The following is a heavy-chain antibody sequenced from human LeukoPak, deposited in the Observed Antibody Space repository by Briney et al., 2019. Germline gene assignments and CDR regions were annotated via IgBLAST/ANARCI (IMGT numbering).Heavy chain of an antibody. J-gene: IGHJ4*02. CDR1: GFTFSSYG. CDR3: AKTYSRESGYDFFFHY. D-gene: IGHD5-12*01. CDR2: IWYDGSNK. V-gene: IGHV3-33*06. Sequence: GGSLRLSCAASGFTFSSYGMHWVRQAPGKGLEWVAVIWYDGSNKYYADSVKGRFTISRDNPKNTLYLQMNSLRVEDTAVYYCAKTYSRESGYDFFFHYWGQGTRVTVSS.